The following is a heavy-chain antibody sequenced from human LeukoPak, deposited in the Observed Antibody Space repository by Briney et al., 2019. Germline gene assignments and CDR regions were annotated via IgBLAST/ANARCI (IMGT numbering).Heavy chain of an antibody. V-gene: IGHV4-34*01. CDR3: ARGVPGTAFNTQSYTDV. J-gene: IGHJ6*03. CDR1: GGSFSGYY. D-gene: IGHD2-21*02. CDR2: INHSGST. Sequence: TSETLSLTCAVYGGSFSGYYWSWIRQPPGKGLEWVGEINHSGSTNYNPSLKSRVTISVDTSKNQFSLRLSSVTAADTAVYYCARGVPGTAFNTQSYTDVWGKGTTVTVSS.